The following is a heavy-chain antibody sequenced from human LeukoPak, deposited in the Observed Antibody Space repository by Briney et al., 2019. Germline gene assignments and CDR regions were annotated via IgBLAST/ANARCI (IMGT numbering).Heavy chain of an antibody. J-gene: IGHJ3*01. CDR1: GFTFSYYS. V-gene: IGHV3-48*01. Sequence: GGSVRLSCAASGFTFSYYSMNWVRQAPGKGLEWISYSNTDGTISYADSVKGRFTISRDNAENSLYLQMNSLRGEDTAVYFCVRDRDYAFDFWGQGTMVTVS. CDR2: SNTDGTI. CDR3: VRDRDYAFDF.